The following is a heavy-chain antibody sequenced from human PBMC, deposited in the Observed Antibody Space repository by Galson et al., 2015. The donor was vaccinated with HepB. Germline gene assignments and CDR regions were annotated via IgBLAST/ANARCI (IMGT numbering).Heavy chain of an antibody. J-gene: IGHJ4*02. Sequence: SVKVSCKASGYSFTGYGIFWVRQAPGQGLDWMGWVSTYDGHTNYAQKFQDRVTMTTDTSTSTAYMELRSLRSDDTAVYYCARIYCSGGSCSHLLDYWGQGTLVTVSS. CDR3: ARIYCSGGSCSHLLDY. V-gene: IGHV1-18*04. D-gene: IGHD2-15*01. CDR2: VSTYDGHT. CDR1: GYSFTGYG.